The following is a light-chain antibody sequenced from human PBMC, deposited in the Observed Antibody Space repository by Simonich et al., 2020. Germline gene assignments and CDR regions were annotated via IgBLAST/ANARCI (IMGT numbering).Light chain of an antibody. V-gene: IGLV2-14*01. J-gene: IGLJ1*01. CDR2: DVS. CDR1: SSDVGGYNY. CDR3: SSYTSSSVYV. Sequence: QSALTQPASVSGSPGQSITISCTGTSSDVGGYNYVSWYQQHPSKAPQLMIYDVSKRPSGVSNRFSGSKSGNTASLTISGLQAEDEADYYCSSYTSSSVYVFGTGTKVTVL.